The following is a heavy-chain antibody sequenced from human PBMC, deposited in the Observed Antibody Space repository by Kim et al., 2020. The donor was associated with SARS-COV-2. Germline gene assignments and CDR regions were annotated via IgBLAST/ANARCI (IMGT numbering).Heavy chain of an antibody. V-gene: IGHV3-43*01. CDR3: TRSNPIDY. D-gene: IGHD2-15*01. Sequence: GGSLRLSCAASGFTFDDYTMHWVRQAPGKGLEWVSLITWDGGSTSYADSVRGRFTISRDNSKNSLYQEMNSLRIEDTALYYCTRSNPIDYWGQGTLVTVSS. CDR2: ITWDGGST. CDR1: GFTFDDYT. J-gene: IGHJ4*02.